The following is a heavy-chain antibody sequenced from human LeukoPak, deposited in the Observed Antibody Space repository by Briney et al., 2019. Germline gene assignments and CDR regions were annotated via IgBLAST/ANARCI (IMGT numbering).Heavy chain of an antibody. CDR3: GREGGARLGGGAFDI. CDR2: IYYSGST. D-gene: IGHD3-16*01. CDR1: GDSISSSNW. J-gene: IGHJ3*02. V-gene: IGHV4-4*02. Sequence: PSETLSLTCAVSGDSISSSNWWSWVRQPPGKGLEWIGYIYYSGSTYYNPSLKSRVTISVDTSKNQFSLKLSSVTVADTAVYYWGREGGARLGGGAFDIWGQGTMVTVSS.